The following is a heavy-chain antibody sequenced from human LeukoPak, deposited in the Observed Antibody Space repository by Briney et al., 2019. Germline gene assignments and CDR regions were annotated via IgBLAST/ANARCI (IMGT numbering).Heavy chain of an antibody. J-gene: IGHJ6*03. CDR1: GGSISSYY. CDR3: ARTEESGYSYRYFGYYYYMDV. Sequence: SETLSLTCTVSGGSISSYYWSWIRQPPGKGLEWIGYIYYRGSTHYNPSLKSRVTISVDTSNNQFSLKLSSVTAADTAVYYCARTEESGYSYRYFGYYYYMDVWGKGTTVTVSS. V-gene: IGHV4-59*01. CDR2: IYYRGST. D-gene: IGHD5-18*01.